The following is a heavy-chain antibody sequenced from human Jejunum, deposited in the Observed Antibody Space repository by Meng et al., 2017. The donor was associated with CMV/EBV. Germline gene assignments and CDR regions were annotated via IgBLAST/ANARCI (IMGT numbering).Heavy chain of an antibody. D-gene: IGHD1-14*01. CDR3: AREGTNSYYFDY. J-gene: IGHJ4*02. Sequence: CAASGFPFGAYYMTWVRQAPGKGLEWVSYITGSGDIIYYADSVKGRFTISRDNAKSSLYLEINSLRAADTAVYYCAREGTNSYYFDYWGQGTLVTVS. CDR1: GFPFGAYY. V-gene: IGHV3-11*01. CDR2: ITGSGDII.